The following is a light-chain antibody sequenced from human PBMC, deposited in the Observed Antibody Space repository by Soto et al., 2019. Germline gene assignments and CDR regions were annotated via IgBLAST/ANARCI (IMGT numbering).Light chain of an antibody. CDR1: QSVNSNY. CDR2: GAS. V-gene: IGKV3-20*01. CDR3: QQYDSSPPT. Sequence: EIVLTQSPGTLSLSPGERATLSCRASQSVNSNYLAWYQRKPGHAPRPLIYGASNRATDIPYRFSASGSGTDFTLTITRLEPEDFAVYYCQQYDSSPPTFGQGTKVEIK. J-gene: IGKJ1*01.